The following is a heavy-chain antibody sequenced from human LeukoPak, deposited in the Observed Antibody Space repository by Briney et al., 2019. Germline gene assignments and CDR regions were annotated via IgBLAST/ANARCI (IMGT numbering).Heavy chain of an antibody. CDR3: ARVLSGTLTFDH. CDR1: GFTFSRYT. J-gene: IGHJ4*02. CDR2: ITSSSSYI. V-gene: IGHV3-21*01. Sequence: GGSLRLSCAASGFTFSRYTMNWVRQAPGKGLEWVSSITSSSSYIYYVDSAKGRFTISRDNAKNSLFLQMNSLRAEDTAVYYCARVLSGTLTFDHWGQGTLVAVSS. D-gene: IGHD3-9*01.